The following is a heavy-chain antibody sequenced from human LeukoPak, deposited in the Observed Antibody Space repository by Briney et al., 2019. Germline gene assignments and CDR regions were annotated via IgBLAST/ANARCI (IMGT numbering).Heavy chain of an antibody. CDR1: GGSISSYY. V-gene: IGHV4-59*08. CDR2: IYYSGST. J-gene: IGHJ4*02. CDR3: ARLGYCSSTSCSGGQYYFDY. Sequence: PSETLSLTCTVSGGSISSYYWSWIRQPPGKGLEWIGYIYYSGSTYYNPSLKSRVTISVDTSKNQFSLKLSSVTAADTAVYYCARLGYCSSTSCSGGQYYFDYWGQGTLVTVSS. D-gene: IGHD2-2*01.